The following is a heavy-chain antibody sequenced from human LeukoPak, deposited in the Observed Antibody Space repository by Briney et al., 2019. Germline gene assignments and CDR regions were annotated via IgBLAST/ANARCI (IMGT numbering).Heavy chain of an antibody. D-gene: IGHD5-18*01. CDR1: GGSVSSGSYY. Sequence: SETLSLTCTVSGGSVSSGSYYWTWIRQPPGKGLEWIGYIHNSGSTNYNPSLKRRVTISVDTSKNQFSLKVTSLTAADTAVYYCARGRGYSYGFPFDYWGQGTLVTVSS. CDR3: ARGRGYSYGFPFDY. CDR2: IHNSGST. V-gene: IGHV4-61*01. J-gene: IGHJ4*02.